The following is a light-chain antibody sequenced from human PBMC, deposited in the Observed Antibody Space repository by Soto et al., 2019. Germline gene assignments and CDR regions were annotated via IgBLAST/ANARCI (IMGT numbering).Light chain of an antibody. CDR3: QQDNGSLWT. Sequence: DIQMTQSPSTLSAFVGDRVTITCRASQSMSSWLAWHQQKPGRAPKFLLHDDASLESGVPSGFSGRGSGTEFTLTTNSLQPDDFATYYCQQDNGSLWTFGQGTKVEI. CDR2: DDA. V-gene: IGKV1-5*01. CDR1: QSMSSW. J-gene: IGKJ1*01.